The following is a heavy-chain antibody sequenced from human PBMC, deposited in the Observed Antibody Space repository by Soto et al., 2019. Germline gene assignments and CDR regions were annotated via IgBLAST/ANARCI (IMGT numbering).Heavy chain of an antibody. J-gene: IGHJ5*02. CDR3: ARAHALGFSNWFDP. V-gene: IGHV1-2*02. Sequence: CKACGYVFRASYIQWVRQAPGQGLEWLGWINPHSGATNYAQKFLGRVTMSADTSASTAYMDLARLKSDDTAVYYCARAHALGFSNWFDPWGRGTLVTVSS. D-gene: IGHD3-10*01. CDR1: GYVFRASY. CDR2: INPHSGAT.